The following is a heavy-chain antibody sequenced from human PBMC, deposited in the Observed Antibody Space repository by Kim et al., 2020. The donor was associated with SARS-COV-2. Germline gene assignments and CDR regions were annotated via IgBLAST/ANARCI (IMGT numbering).Heavy chain of an antibody. Sequence: ADSGKGRFTISRDNSKNTLYLQMNSLRAEDTAVYYCAKVGTGVITTYLDYWGQGTLVTVSS. V-gene: IGHV3-23*01. J-gene: IGHJ4*02. D-gene: IGHD3-10*01. CDR3: AKVGTGVITTYLDY.